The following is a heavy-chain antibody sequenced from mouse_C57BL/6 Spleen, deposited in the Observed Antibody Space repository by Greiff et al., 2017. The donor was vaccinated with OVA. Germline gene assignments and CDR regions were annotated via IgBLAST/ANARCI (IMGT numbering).Heavy chain of an antibody. CDR2: IYPSDGET. V-gene: IGHV1-61*01. CDR1: GYTFTSYW. CDR3: ARGGDGRY. D-gene: IGHD2-3*01. J-gene: IGHJ2*01. Sequence: VQLQQPGAELVRPGSSVKLSCTASGYTFTSYWMDWVKQRPGQGLEWIGNIYPSDGETHYNQKFKDKATLTVDKSSSTAYMQLSSLTSEDSAVDYCARGGDGRYWGQGTTLTVAS.